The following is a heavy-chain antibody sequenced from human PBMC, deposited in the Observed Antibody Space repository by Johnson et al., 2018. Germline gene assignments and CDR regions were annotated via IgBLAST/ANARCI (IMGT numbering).Heavy chain of an antibody. CDR1: GGSISSYY. Sequence: QVQLQESGPGLVKPSETLSLTCTVSGGSISSYYWSWIRQPPGKGLEWIGYIYYSGSTNYNPSLRSRVTKSVDTSKNQFSLKLSSVTAAGTAGYYCARGRGGYDLAPAFDIWGQGTMVTVSS. J-gene: IGHJ3*02. V-gene: IGHV4-59*01. D-gene: IGHD5-12*01. CDR3: ARGRGGYDLAPAFDI. CDR2: IYYSGST.